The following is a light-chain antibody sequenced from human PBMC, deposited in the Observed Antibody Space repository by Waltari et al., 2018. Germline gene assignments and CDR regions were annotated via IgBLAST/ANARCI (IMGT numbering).Light chain of an antibody. Sequence: EIVLTQSPGTLSLSPGERVTLSGRASQSVSRALAWYQQKPGQAPRLLLNGASTRATGSPDRFSGSGSGTDFSLTSSRLEPEDFAVYYCQHYVRLPVTFGQGTKVEIK. CDR3: QHYVRLPVT. V-gene: IGKV3-20*01. J-gene: IGKJ1*01. CDR1: QSVSRA. CDR2: GAS.